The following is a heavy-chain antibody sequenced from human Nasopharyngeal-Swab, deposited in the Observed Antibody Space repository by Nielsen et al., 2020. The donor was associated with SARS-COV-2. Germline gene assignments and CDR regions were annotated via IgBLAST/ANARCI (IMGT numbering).Heavy chain of an antibody. J-gene: IGHJ4*02. Sequence: GGSLRLSCAASEFTFSSYAMSWIRQAPGKGLEWVSAIAGNGGRTFYADSVTGRFTISTDNSKNTLYLQMNSLAAEDTAVYYCARSPYISSWYYFDYWGQGSLVTVSS. CDR3: ARSPYISSWYYFDY. CDR2: IAGNGGRT. D-gene: IGHD6-13*01. V-gene: IGHV3-23*01. CDR1: EFTFSSYA.